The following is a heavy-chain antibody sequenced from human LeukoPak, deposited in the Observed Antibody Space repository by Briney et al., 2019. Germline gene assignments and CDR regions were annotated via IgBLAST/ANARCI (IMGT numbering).Heavy chain of an antibody. CDR1: GFTFSSYS. CDR2: IDLSSSYI. Sequence: WGSLRLSCAASGFTFSSYSMNWVRQAPGKGLEWVSSIDLSSSYIYYADSVKGRFTISRDNSKNTQYLQMNSLRAEDTAVYYCARESVDDAFDIWGQGTMVTVSS. CDR3: ARESVDDAFDI. J-gene: IGHJ3*02. V-gene: IGHV3-21*04.